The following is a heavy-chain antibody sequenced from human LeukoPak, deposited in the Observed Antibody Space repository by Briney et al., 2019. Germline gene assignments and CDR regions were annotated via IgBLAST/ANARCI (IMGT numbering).Heavy chain of an antibody. J-gene: IGHJ4*02. D-gene: IGHD2-2*02. CDR2: IKSKTDGGTT. Sequence: PGGSLRLSCAASGFTFSNAWMSWVRQAPGKGLEWVGRIKSKTDGGTTDYAAPVKGRFTISRDDSKNTLYLQMNSLKTEDTAVYYCTTDKWVVPAATPFFIDYWGQGTLVTVSS. CDR1: GFTFSNAW. CDR3: TTDKWVVPAATPFFIDY. V-gene: IGHV3-15*01.